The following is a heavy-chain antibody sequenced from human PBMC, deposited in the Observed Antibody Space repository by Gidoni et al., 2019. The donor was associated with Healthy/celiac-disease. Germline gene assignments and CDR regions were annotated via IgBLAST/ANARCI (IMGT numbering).Heavy chain of an antibody. CDR1: GGTFSSYA. D-gene: IGHD1-7*01. CDR2: IIPILGIA. V-gene: IGHV1-69*04. CDR3: VTGTTDYGMDV. Sequence: QVQLVQSGAEVKKPGSSVKVSCKASGGTFSSYAISWVRQAPGQGLEWMGRIIPILGIANYAQKFQGRVTITADKSTSTAYMELSSLRSEDTAVYYSVTGTTDYGMDVWGQGTTVTVSS. J-gene: IGHJ6*02.